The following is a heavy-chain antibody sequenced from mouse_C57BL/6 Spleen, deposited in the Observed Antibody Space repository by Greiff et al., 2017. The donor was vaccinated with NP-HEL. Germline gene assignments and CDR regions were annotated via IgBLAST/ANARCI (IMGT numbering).Heavy chain of an antibody. J-gene: IGHJ4*01. CDR1: GYTFTSYW. D-gene: IGHD1-2*01. CDR2: IDPSDSYT. CDR3: ARVRLGNYAMDY. V-gene: IGHV1-69*01. Sequence: QVQLQQPGAELVMPGASVKLSCKASGYTFTSYWMHWVKQRPGQGLEWIGEIDPSDSYTNYNPTFKGKPTLTVDKSSNTAYMQLSSLTSEDSAVYDCARVRLGNYAMDYWGQGTSVTVSA.